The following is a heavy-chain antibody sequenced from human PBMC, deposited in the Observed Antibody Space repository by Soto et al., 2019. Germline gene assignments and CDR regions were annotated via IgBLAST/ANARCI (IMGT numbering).Heavy chain of an antibody. Sequence: QVQLVQSGAEVKKPGASVKVSRKASGYTFTSYGISWVRQAPGQGLEWMGWISAYNGNTNYAQKLQGRVTMTTDTSTSTAYMELRSLRSDDTAVYYCARVQTGYCGGDCYSSGAFDIWGQGTMVTVSS. V-gene: IGHV1-18*01. CDR1: GYTFTSYG. J-gene: IGHJ3*02. CDR2: ISAYNGNT. CDR3: ARVQTGYCGGDCYSSGAFDI. D-gene: IGHD2-21*02.